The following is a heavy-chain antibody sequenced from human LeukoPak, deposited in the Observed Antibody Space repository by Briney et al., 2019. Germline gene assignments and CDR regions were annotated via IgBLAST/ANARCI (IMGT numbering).Heavy chain of an antibody. CDR1: GFTFSSYW. V-gene: IGHV3-7*01. CDR3: ARDRVSRGRLMDV. Sequence: GGSLRLSCAASGFTFSSYWMSWVRQAPGKGLEWVANIKQDGSEKYYVDSVKGRFTISRDNAKNSLYLQMNSLRAEDTAMYYCARDRVSRGRLMDVWGKGTTVTVSS. CDR2: IKQDGSEK. J-gene: IGHJ6*03. D-gene: IGHD2-2*01.